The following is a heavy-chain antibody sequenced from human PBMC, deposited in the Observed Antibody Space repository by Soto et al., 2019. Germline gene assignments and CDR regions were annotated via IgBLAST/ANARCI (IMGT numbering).Heavy chain of an antibody. CDR3: AKKLPGSGHQLPEY. CDR1: GFTFSNYA. V-gene: IGHV3-30*18. CDR2: ISFDGINR. J-gene: IGHJ4*02. Sequence: PGGSLRLSCAASGFTFSNYAMHWVRQAPGKGLEWEAIISFDGINRFYRDSVKGRFTISRDNSRNTLYLEMSSLRVEDTAVYYCAKKLPGSGHQLPEYGGRGTLVTVS. D-gene: IGHD2-2*01.